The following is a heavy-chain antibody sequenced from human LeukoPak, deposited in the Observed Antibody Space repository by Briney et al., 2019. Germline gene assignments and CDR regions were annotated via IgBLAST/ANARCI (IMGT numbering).Heavy chain of an antibody. J-gene: IGHJ4*02. Sequence: SETLSLTCAVYGGSFSGYYWSWIRQPPGKGLEWIGEINHSGSTNYNPSLKSRVTISVDTSKNQFSLKLNSVTAADTAVYFCARAGGSVNDYNVIDNWGQGTLVTVSS. V-gene: IGHV4-34*01. D-gene: IGHD5-24*01. CDR1: GGSFSGYY. CDR3: ARAGGSVNDYNVIDN. CDR2: INHSGST.